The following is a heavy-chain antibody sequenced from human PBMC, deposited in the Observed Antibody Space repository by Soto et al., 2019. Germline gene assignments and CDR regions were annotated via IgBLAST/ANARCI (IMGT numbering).Heavy chain of an antibody. V-gene: IGHV1-8*01. CDR1: GYTFTSYD. D-gene: IGHD2-15*01. CDR3: ARERGCSGDSCYFFDY. CDR2: MNPNSGNT. Sequence: ASVKVSCKASGYTFTSYDINWVRQATGQGLERMGWMNPNSGNTGYAQKFQGRVTMTRNTSISTAYMELSSLRSEDTAVYYCARERGCSGDSCYFFDYWGQGTLVTVSS. J-gene: IGHJ4*02.